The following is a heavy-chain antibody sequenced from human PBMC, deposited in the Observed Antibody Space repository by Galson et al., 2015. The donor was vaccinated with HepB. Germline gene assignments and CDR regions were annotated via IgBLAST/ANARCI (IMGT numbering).Heavy chain of an antibody. Sequence: SLRLSCAASGFTFDNFALSWVRQAPGKGLECVSTMSGSRFSTWYADSVKGRFTISRDSSKNTVYLQMNSLTSDDTALYYCARDGIFSRDYDGFDIWGQGTMIT. CDR2: MSGSRFST. J-gene: IGHJ3*02. V-gene: IGHV3-23*01. D-gene: IGHD1-14*01. CDR3: ARDGIFSRDYDGFDI. CDR1: GFTFDNFA.